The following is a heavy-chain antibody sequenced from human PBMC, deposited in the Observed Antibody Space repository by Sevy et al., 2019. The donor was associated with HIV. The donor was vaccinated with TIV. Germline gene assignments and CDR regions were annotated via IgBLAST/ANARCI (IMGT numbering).Heavy chain of an antibody. CDR1: GYTFTSYG. D-gene: IGHD2-21*02. CDR2: ISAYNGNT. Sequence: ASVKVSCKASGYTFTSYGISWVRQAPGQGLEWMGWISAYNGNTNYAQKLQGRVTMTTDTSTSTAYMELRSLRSDDTAVCYCARDLGGYGGNSIDYWGQGTLVTVSS. CDR3: ARDLGGYGGNSIDY. V-gene: IGHV1-18*01. J-gene: IGHJ4*02.